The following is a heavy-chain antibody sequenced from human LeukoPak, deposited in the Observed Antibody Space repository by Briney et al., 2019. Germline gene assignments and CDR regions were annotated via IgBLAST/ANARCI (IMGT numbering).Heavy chain of an antibody. CDR3: AKDVGIAAAGYYYYYYGMDV. CDR1: GFTFDDYA. Sequence: GGSLRLSCAASGFTFDDYAMHWVRQAPGKGLEWVSLISGDGGSTYYADSVKGRFTIFRDNSKNSLYLQMDSLRTEDTALYYCAKDVGIAAAGYYYYYYGMDVWGQGTTVTVSS. CDR2: ISGDGGST. J-gene: IGHJ6*02. D-gene: IGHD6-13*01. V-gene: IGHV3-43*02.